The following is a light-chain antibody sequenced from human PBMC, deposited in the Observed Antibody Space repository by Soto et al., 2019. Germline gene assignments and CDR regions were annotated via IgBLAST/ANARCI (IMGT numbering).Light chain of an antibody. J-gene: IGLJ1*01. Sequence: QSVLTQPRSVSGSPGQSVTISCTGTSSDVGDYNYVSWYQQHPGKAPKLMIYDVSKRPSGVPDRFSGSKSGNTASLTISGLQADDEADYYCCSYAGRYSLHVFGTGTKLTVL. CDR1: SSDVGDYNY. V-gene: IGLV2-11*01. CDR3: CSYAGRYSLHV. CDR2: DVS.